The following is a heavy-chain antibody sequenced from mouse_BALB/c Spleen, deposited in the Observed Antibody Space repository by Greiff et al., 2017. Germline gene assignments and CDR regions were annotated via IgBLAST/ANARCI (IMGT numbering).Heavy chain of an antibody. CDR3: ARYYGYDGFAY. CDR2: ISSGGST. J-gene: IGHJ3*01. D-gene: IGHD2-2*01. Sequence: EVQGVESGGGLVKPGGSLKLSCAASGFTFSSYAMSWVRQTPEKRLEWVASISSGGSTYYPDSVKGRFTISRDNARNILYLQMSSLRSEDTAMYYCARYYGYDGFAYWGQGTLVTVSA. V-gene: IGHV5-6-5*01. CDR1: GFTFSSYA.